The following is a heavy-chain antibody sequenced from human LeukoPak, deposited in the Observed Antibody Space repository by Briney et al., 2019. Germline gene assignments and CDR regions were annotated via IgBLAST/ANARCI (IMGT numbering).Heavy chain of an antibody. CDR1: GFMFGAYD. CDR3: ARDPGTYCLDF. CDR2: IQNDGTTK. V-gene: IGHV3-30*02. Sequence: PGGSLRLSCAASGFMFGAYDMHWVRQAPGKGLEWVAFIQNDGTTKYYADSVRGRFTISRDNSYHTLYLQMSSLRPEDTAVFYCARDPGTYCLDFWGQGTLVTVSS. D-gene: IGHD1-26*01. J-gene: IGHJ4*02.